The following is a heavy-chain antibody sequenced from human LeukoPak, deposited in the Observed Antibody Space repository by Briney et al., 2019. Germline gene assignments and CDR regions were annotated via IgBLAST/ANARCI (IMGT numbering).Heavy chain of an antibody. V-gene: IGHV4-34*01. CDR2: INYSGST. J-gene: IGHJ4*02. CDR1: GGSFSGYY. Sequence: SSETLSLTCAVYGGSFSGYYWSWIRQPPGKGLEWIGEINYSGSTNYNPSLKSRVTISVDTSKNQFSLKLSSVTAADTAVYYCASADSSGDYWGQGTLVTVSS. CDR3: ASADSSGDY. D-gene: IGHD6-25*01.